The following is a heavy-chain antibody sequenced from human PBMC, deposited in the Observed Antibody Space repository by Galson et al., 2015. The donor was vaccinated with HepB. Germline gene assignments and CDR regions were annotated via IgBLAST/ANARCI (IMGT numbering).Heavy chain of an antibody. CDR3: ARIFLGGYSKDAFDI. Sequence: PALVKPTQTLTLTCTFSGFSLSTSGMRVSWIRQPPGKALEWLARIDWDDDKFYSTPLKTRLTISKDTSKNQVLLTMTNMDPVDTATYYCARIFLGGYSKDAFDIWGQGTMVTVSS. V-gene: IGHV2-70*04. CDR2: IDWDDDK. J-gene: IGHJ3*02. D-gene: IGHD5-18*01. CDR1: GFSLSTSGMR.